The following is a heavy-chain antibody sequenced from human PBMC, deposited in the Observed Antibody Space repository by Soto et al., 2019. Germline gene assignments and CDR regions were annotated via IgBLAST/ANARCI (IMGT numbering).Heavy chain of an antibody. V-gene: IGHV4-59*01. J-gene: IGHJ4*02. CDR2: MYSSGSS. CDR3: VRSGHTFGGVM. CDR1: GASMNNYY. Sequence: SETLSLTCSVSGASMNNYYGSWVRQPPGRGLEWIGYMYSSGSSNYNSSLKSRVTIPVDTSKNQFSLKLSSVTAADTAVYYCVRSGHTFGGVMWGLGTLVTVSS. D-gene: IGHD3-16*01.